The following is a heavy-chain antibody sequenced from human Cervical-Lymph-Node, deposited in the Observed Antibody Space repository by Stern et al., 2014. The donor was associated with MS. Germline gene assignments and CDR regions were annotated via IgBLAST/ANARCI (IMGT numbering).Heavy chain of an antibody. CDR2: IYPGDSDA. V-gene: IGHV5-51*03. J-gene: IGHJ4*02. Sequence: VHLVESGAEVKKPGESVKISCKGSGYTFASYWIHWVRQMPGKGLEWMGSIYPGDSDARYSPSFRGQVTFSVDKSISTAHLQWSSLKASDTAMYYCARYSSSSFDYWGQGTLVHVSS. CDR3: ARYSSSSFDY. D-gene: IGHD6-6*01. CDR1: GYTFASYW.